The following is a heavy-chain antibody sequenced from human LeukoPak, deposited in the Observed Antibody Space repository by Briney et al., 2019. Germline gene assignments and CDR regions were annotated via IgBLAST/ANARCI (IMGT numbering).Heavy chain of an antibody. D-gene: IGHD1-26*01. CDR2: VSYSGST. J-gene: IGHJ6*02. Sequence: SETLSLTCTVSGGSISSYYWSWIRQPPGKGLEWIGYVSYSGSTNYNPSLKSRVTISVDTSKNQFSLKLSSVTAADTAVYYCARGTIVGTPHGMDVWGQGTTVTVSS. CDR3: ARGTIVGTPHGMDV. CDR1: GGSISSYY. V-gene: IGHV4-59*01.